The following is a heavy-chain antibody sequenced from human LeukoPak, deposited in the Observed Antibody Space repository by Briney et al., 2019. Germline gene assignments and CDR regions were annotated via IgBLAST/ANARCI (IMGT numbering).Heavy chain of an antibody. CDR3: AKSHLPNSYSGTYYCDY. J-gene: IGHJ4*02. V-gene: IGHV3-30*02. CDR1: GFTFSSYG. D-gene: IGHD1-26*01. Sequence: GGSLRLSCAASGFTFSSYGMRWVRQAPAKGLEWLAFIRYDETKTFYGDSVKGRFTISRDNSKNTLYLQMNSLRAEDTAVYYCAKSHLPNSYSGTYYCDYWGQGTQVTASS. CDR2: IRYDETKT.